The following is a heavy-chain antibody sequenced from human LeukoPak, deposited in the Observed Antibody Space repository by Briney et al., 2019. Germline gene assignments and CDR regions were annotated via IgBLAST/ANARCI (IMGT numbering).Heavy chain of an antibody. D-gene: IGHD6-6*01. Sequence: GGSLRLSCAASGFTFSSYSMNWVRQAPGKGLEWVSSISSSSSYIYYADSVKGRFTISRDNAKNSLYLQMNSLRAEDTAVYYCARGRQSIAARRPQGWFDPWGQGTLVTVSS. CDR2: ISSSSSYI. CDR3: ARGRQSIAARRPQGWFDP. CDR1: GFTFSSYS. J-gene: IGHJ5*02. V-gene: IGHV3-21*04.